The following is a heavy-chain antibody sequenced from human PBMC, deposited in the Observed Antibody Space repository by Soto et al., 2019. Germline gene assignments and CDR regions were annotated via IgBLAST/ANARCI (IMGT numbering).Heavy chain of an antibody. CDR3: ARGDIVVVPAAIGFDY. J-gene: IGHJ4*02. CDR1: GYTFTGYY. CDR2: INPNSGDT. V-gene: IGHV1-2*04. D-gene: IGHD2-2*01. Sequence: ASVKVSCKASGYTFTGYYMHWVRQAPGQGLEWMGWINPNSGDTNYAQKFQGWVTMTRDTSISTAYMELSRLRSDDTAVYYCARGDIVVVPAAIGFDYWGQGTLVTVSS.